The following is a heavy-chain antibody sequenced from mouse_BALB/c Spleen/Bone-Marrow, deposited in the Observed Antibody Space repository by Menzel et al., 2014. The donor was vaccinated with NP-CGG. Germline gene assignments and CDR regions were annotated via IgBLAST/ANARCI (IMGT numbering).Heavy chain of an antibody. CDR3: ARERYGDAMDY. CDR1: GYTSTDYN. Sequence: VQLQQSGPELVKPGASVKISCKTSGYTSTDYNMHWVKQSHGKSLEWIGYIYPYNGGTAYNQKFKSKATLTVDNSSSTAYMELRSLTSEDSAVYYCARERYGDAMDYWGQGTSVTASS. J-gene: IGHJ4*01. V-gene: IGHV1S29*02. CDR2: IYPYNGGT. D-gene: IGHD2-14*01.